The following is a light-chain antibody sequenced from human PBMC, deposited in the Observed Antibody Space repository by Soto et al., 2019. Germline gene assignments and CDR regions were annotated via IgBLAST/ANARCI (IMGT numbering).Light chain of an antibody. CDR3: LQRSGWPWT. CDR1: QSVSSY. J-gene: IGKJ1*01. Sequence: EIVLTQSPATLSLSPGVRATLSCRASQSVSSYLAWYQQKPGQAPRLLIYDASNRATDIPARFSGSGSGTDFTLTISSLEPEDFAVYYCLQRSGWPWTFGQGTKVEIK. CDR2: DAS. V-gene: IGKV3-11*01.